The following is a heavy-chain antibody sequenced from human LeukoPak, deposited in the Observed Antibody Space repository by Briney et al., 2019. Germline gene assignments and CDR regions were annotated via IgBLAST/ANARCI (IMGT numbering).Heavy chain of an antibody. CDR1: GGSFSGYY. J-gene: IGHJ6*03. CDR3: ARELRRSCVGCNYMDV. V-gene: IGHV4-34*01. CDR2: INDGGII. Sequence: PSETLSLTCGVSGGSFSGYYWSWIRQPPGKGLEWIGNINDGGIINYNPSLKSRVTVSVDMSKRQFSLHLTSVTVADTAVYYCARELRRSCVGCNYMDVWGQGTTVTVSS. D-gene: IGHD4-23*01.